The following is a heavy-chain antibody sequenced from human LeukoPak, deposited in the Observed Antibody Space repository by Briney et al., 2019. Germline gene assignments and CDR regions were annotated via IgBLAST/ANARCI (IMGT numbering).Heavy chain of an antibody. CDR3: ARERRTTYGPYYYYYMDV. V-gene: IGHV3-21*01. J-gene: IGHJ6*03. Sequence: GGSLRLSCAAFGFTFSTYTMNWVRQAPGKGLEWVSSISSTSSYIYYADSVKGRFTISRDNAKNSLYLQMNSLRAEDTAMYYCARERRTTYGPYYYYYMDVWGKGTTVTVSS. D-gene: IGHD4-11*01. CDR2: ISSTSSYI. CDR1: GFTFSTYT.